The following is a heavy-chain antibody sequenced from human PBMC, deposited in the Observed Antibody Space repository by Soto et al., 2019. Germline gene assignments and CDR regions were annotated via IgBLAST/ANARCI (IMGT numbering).Heavy chain of an antibody. J-gene: IGHJ6*02. CDR2: INPSGGST. CDR1: GYTFTSYY. D-gene: IGHD4-17*01. CDR3: AGVGDYYNYYYGMDV. Sequence: QVQLVQSGAEVKKPGASVKVSCKASGYTFTSYYMHWVRQAPGQGLEWMGIINPSGGSTSYAQKFQGRVTMTRDTSTSTVYMELSSLRSEDTAVYYCAGVGDYYNYYYGMDVWGQGTTVTVSS. V-gene: IGHV1-46*01.